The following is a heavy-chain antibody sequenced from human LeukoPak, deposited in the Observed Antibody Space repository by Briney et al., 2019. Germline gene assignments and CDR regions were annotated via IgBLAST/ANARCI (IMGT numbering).Heavy chain of an antibody. CDR2: TGGRGGSR. CDR1: GFTFSSFA. D-gene: IGHD3-22*01. Sequence: GGSLRLSCAPSGFTFSSFAMSWVRQAPGDGREWVSATGGRGGSRFYAYSVKCRFTISGDNSKNTLYLQMNGLRAEDTAVYYCAKFPSYDSSGHDGFDIWGQGTRVTVSS. V-gene: IGHV3-23*01. J-gene: IGHJ3*02. CDR3: AKFPSYDSSGHDGFDI.